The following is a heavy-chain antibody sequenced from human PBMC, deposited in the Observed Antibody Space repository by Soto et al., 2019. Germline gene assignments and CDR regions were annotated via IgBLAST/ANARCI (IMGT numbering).Heavy chain of an antibody. CDR3: ARLSWSSCLLTGAFDI. D-gene: IGHD6-19*01. Sequence: QLQLQESGPGLVKPSETLSLTCTVSGGSISSSSYSWGWIRQPPGKGLEWIGSIYYSGSTYYNPSLKSRVTISVDTSKNQFSLKLSSVTAADTAVYYCARLSWSSCLLTGAFDIWGQGTMVTVSS. CDR1: GGSISSSSYS. J-gene: IGHJ3*02. CDR2: IYYSGST. V-gene: IGHV4-39*01.